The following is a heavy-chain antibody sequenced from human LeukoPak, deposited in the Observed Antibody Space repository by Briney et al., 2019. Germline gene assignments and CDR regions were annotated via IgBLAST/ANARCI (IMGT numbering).Heavy chain of an antibody. CDR1: GFTFSSYW. Sequence: GGSLRLSCAASGFTFSSYWMSWVRQAPGKGLEWVANIKQDGSEKYYVDSVKGRFTISRDNAKNSLYLQMNSLRAEDTAVYYCARGAYSSGYYIDYWGQGTLVTVYS. J-gene: IGHJ4*02. CDR3: ARGAYSSGYYIDY. V-gene: IGHV3-7*01. D-gene: IGHD3-22*01. CDR2: IKQDGSEK.